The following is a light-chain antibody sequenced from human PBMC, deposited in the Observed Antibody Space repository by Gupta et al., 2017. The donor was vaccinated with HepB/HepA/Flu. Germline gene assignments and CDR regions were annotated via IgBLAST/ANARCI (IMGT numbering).Light chain of an antibody. CDR3: SSYTSISTHV. V-gene: IGLV2-14*03. CDR1: NSDIGAYNY. CDR2: DVN. Sequence: QSALTQPASVSGSPGQSITISCTGTNSDIGAYNYVSWYQQHPGRAPKLMIYDVNNRPSGVSNRFSGSKSGNTASLTISGLQTEDESDYYCSSYTSISTHVFGTGTKVTVL. J-gene: IGLJ1*01.